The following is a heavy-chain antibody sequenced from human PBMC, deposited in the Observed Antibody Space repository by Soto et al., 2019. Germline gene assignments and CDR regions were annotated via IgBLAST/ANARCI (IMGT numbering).Heavy chain of an antibody. V-gene: IGHV4-4*02. CDR1: GRSISSSNW. Sequence: QVQLQESGPGLVKPSWTLSLTCAVAGRSISSSNWWRWVRQPPGKGLQWIGEIYHSGSTNYNPSLKSRVTRSVDKSKNQFSLKLSSVTAAGTAVYYCARAREKSGPIDYWGQGTLVTVSS. D-gene: IGHD3-10*01. CDR3: ARAREKSGPIDY. J-gene: IGHJ4*02. CDR2: IYHSGST.